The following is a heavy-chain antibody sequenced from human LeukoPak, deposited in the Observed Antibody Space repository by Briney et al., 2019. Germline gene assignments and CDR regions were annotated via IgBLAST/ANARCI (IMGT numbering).Heavy chain of an antibody. D-gene: IGHD2-21*01. CDR2: IRGSGGST. J-gene: IGHJ1*01. Sequence: GGSLRLSCAASGLTFSSYAMSWVRQAPGKGLEWGSAIRGSGGSTFYADSVKGRFTISRDNSKNTLYLQMNSLRAEDTAVYYCAKVPDIVVVIAIHWGQGTLVTVSS. CDR3: AKVPDIVVVIAIH. V-gene: IGHV3-23*01. CDR1: GLTFSSYA.